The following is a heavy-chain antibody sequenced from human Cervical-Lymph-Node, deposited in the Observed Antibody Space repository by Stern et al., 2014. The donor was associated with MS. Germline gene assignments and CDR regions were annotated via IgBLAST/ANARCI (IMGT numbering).Heavy chain of an antibody. Sequence: QVQLQQWGAGLLRPSETLSLTCEVSGVSFSNYYWSWIRQPPGKRPEWIGDINHGGNTTYTPSLRGRFTLSVDASKNQFSLNLTSVTAADTAVYYCALPEHSWGQGSLVTVPS. CDR1: GVSFSNYY. V-gene: IGHV4-34*01. J-gene: IGHJ4*02. CDR2: INHGGNT. CDR3: ALPEHS.